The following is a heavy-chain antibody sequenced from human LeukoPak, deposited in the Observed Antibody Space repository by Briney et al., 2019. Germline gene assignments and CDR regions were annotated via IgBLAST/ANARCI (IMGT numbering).Heavy chain of an antibody. Sequence: SETLSLTCTVSGDSISTSIYYWGWIRQPPGKGLEWIGRIYYSAYTYYNPSLKSRVTISVDTSKNQFSLKLISVTAADTAVYYCARQGGDTMVRGVIRDWFDPWGQGTLVTVSS. CDR3: ARQGGDTMVRGVIRDWFDP. J-gene: IGHJ5*02. V-gene: IGHV4-39*01. CDR2: IYYSAYT. CDR1: GDSISTSIYY. D-gene: IGHD3-10*01.